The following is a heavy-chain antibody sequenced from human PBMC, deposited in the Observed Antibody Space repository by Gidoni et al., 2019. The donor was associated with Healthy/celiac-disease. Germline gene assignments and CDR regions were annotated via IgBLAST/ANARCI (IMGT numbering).Heavy chain of an antibody. V-gene: IGHV2-26*01. CDR1: GFSLSNARMG. D-gene: IGHD6-19*01. J-gene: IGHJ4*02. CDR3: ARIRYSSGWYGDY. Sequence: QVTLNESGPVLVNPTETLTLTCTVSGFSLSNARMGVSWIRQPPGKALAWLAHIFSNDEKSYSTSLKSRLTISKDTSKSQVVLTMTNMDPVDTATYYCARIRYSSGWYGDYWGKGTLVTVSS. CDR2: IFSNDEK.